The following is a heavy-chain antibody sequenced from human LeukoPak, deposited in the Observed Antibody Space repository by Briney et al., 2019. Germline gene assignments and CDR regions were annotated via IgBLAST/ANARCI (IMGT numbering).Heavy chain of an antibody. CDR2: IIPIFGTA. J-gene: IGHJ6*02. Sequence: ASVEVSCKASGGTFSSYAISWVRQAPGQGLEWMGGIIPIFGTANYAQKFQGRVTITADESTSTAYMELSSLRSEDTAVYYCAEGGYGGYPPNPVTPRSFHYYYYGMDVWGQGTTVTVSS. D-gene: IGHD5-12*01. CDR3: AEGGYGGYPPNPVTPRSFHYYYYGMDV. CDR1: GGTFSSYA. V-gene: IGHV1-69*13.